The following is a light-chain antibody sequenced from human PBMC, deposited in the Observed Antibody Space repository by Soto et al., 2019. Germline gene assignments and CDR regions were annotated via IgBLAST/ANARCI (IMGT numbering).Light chain of an antibody. V-gene: IGKV3-11*01. CDR1: DIISDH. J-gene: IGKJ5*01. CDR3: QQRGNWPPIT. Sequence: EVVLTQSPATLSLSPGARAPLSWRASDIISDHLAWYPQKPGQAPRLLIYDASNRATGIPGRFSGSGSTTDFTLTISSLEPEDSAVYYCQQRGNWPPITFGQGTRLEIK. CDR2: DAS.